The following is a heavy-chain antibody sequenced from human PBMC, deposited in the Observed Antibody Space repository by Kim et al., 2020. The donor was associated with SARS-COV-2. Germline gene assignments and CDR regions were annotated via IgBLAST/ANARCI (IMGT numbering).Heavy chain of an antibody. CDR2: INHSGST. D-gene: IGHD6-13*01. J-gene: IGHJ4*02. Sequence: SETLYLTCAVYGGSFSGYYWSWIRQPPGKGLEWIGEINHSGSTNCNPSLKSRVTISVDTSKNQFSLKLSSVTAADTAVYYCARVEAAAGAPPGDYWGQGTLVTVSS. CDR3: ARVEAAAGAPPGDY. V-gene: IGHV4-34*01. CDR1: GGSFSGYY.